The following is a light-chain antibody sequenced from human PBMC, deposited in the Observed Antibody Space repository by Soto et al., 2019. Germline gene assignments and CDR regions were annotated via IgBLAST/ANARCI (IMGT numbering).Light chain of an antibody. CDR3: QQRSNWPRT. J-gene: IGKJ1*01. V-gene: IGKV3-11*01. CDR2: DAS. CDR1: QSVSTY. Sequence: EIVLTQSPATLSLSPGGRATLSCRASQSVSTYLAWYQQKPGQAPRLLIFDASNRATGIPARFSGSGSGTDFTLTIRSLEPEDFAVYYCQQRSNWPRTFGQGTKVEFK.